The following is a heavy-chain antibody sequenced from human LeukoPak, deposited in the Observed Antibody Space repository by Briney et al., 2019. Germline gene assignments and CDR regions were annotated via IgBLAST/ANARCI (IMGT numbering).Heavy chain of an antibody. CDR3: SHRTQQLSPWGSDRSFDS. CDR1: GFSRNSRGAG. V-gene: IGHV2-5*01. Sequence: SGPALVHPSQTLTLTCTFSGFSRNSRGAGVGWIRQSPVQALEWLAVIYWNDEKRYRPSLQSRLTISKDTSKNQVVLTVTNLDPVDTATYYCSHRTQQLSPWGSDRSFDSWGQGTLVTVSS. J-gene: IGHJ4*02. D-gene: IGHD1-1*01. CDR2: IYWNDEK.